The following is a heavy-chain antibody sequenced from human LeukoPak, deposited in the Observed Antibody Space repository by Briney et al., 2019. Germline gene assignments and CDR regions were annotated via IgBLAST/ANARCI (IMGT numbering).Heavy chain of an antibody. Sequence: GGSLRLSCAASGFTFSSYGMSWVRQAPGKGLEWVSAISGSGGSTYYADSVKGRFTISRDNSKNTLYLQMNSLRAEDTAVYYCAKVEQWLVPIQNFDYWGQGTLVTVSS. CDR1: GFTFSSYG. CDR3: AKVEQWLVPIQNFDY. D-gene: IGHD6-19*01. J-gene: IGHJ4*02. CDR2: ISGSGGST. V-gene: IGHV3-23*01.